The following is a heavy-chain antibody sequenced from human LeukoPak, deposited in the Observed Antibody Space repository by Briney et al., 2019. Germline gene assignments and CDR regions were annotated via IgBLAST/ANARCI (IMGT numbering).Heavy chain of an antibody. CDR2: IWYDGSNK. D-gene: IGHD3-16*01. J-gene: IGHJ6*02. CDR1: GFTFSSFG. Sequence: PGGSLRLSCAASGFTFSSFGIHWVRQAPGKGLEWVAVIWYDGSNKYYADSVKGRFTISRDNSKNTLYLQMNSLRAEDTAVYYCARGLTRMDVWGQGTTVTVSS. V-gene: IGHV3-33*01. CDR3: ARGLTRMDV.